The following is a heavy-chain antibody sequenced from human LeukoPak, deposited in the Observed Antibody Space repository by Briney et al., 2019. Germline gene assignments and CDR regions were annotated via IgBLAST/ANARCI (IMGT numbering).Heavy chain of an antibody. J-gene: IGHJ6*02. V-gene: IGHV3-48*03. Sequence: PGGSLRLSCAASGFTLSSYEFNWVRQAPGKGLEWVSYISSSGRTIFYADSVKGRFTISRDNAKNSPYLQMNSLRAEDTAVYHCARGDGYCSSTRCYAGPSYCMDVWGQGTTVTVSS. D-gene: IGHD2-2*03. CDR3: ARGDGYCSSTRCYAGPSYCMDV. CDR1: GFTLSSYE. CDR2: ISSSGRTI.